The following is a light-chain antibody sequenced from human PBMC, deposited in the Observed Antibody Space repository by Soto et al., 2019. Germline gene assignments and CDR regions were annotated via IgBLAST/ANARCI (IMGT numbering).Light chain of an antibody. J-gene: IGKJ3*01. CDR3: QQRSNWPGFT. CDR2: DAS. V-gene: IGKV3-11*01. Sequence: EIVLTQSPATLSLSPGERATLSCRASQSVSSYLAWYQQKPGQAPRLLIYDASNRATGIPARFSGSGSGTDFTLTISSLEPEDFAVYYCQQRSNWPGFTFGPVTTVDIK. CDR1: QSVSSY.